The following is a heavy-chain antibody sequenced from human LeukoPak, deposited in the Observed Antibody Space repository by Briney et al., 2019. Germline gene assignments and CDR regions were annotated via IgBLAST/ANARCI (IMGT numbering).Heavy chain of an antibody. J-gene: IGHJ4*02. CDR1: GGSISSGGYY. Sequence: SETLSLTCTVSGGSISSGGYYWSWIRQPPGKGLEWIGYIYHSGSTYYNPSLKSRVTISVDRSKNQFSLKLSSVTAADTAVYYCARGGGGYYSLSYYFDYWGQGTLVTVSS. CDR3: ARGGGGYYSLSYYFDY. D-gene: IGHD3-3*01. CDR2: IYHSGST. V-gene: IGHV4-30-2*01.